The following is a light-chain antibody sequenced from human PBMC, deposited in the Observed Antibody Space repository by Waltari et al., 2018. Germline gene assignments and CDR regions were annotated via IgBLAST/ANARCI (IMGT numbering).Light chain of an antibody. CDR2: HAS. CDR3: QQYNNWPPGT. J-gene: IGKJ1*01. CDR1: QTIGLS. Sequence: VVTQSPATLSVSPGERASLSCRTSQTIGLSLAWYQQKPGQAPRLLIYHASTRATGIPARFSGSGSESEFTLTISSLQSEDVAVYYCQQYNNWPPGTFGQGTRVEI. V-gene: IGKV3-15*01.